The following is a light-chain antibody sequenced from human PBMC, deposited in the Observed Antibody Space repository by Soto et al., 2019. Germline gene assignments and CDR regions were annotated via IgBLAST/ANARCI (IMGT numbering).Light chain of an antibody. CDR1: QSVSSSY. J-gene: IGKJ1*01. Sequence: IVLTQSPGTLSLSPGERATLSCRASQSVSSSYLGWYQQKPGQAPRLLMYGASSRATGIPERFSGSGSGTDFTLTISRLEPEDFAVYYCQQYGSSPRTFGQGTKADIK. CDR2: GAS. V-gene: IGKV3-20*01. CDR3: QQYGSSPRT.